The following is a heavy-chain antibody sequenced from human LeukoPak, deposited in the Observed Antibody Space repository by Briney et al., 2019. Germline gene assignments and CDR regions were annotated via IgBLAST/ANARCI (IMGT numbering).Heavy chain of an antibody. CDR3: ARLLSYDFWSGSGEYAFDI. D-gene: IGHD3-3*01. J-gene: IGHJ3*02. CDR2: FYDSGST. CDR1: GGSISSGDYY. Sequence: PSETLSLTCTVSGGSISSGDYYWSWIRQPPGKGLEWIGSFYDSGSTYYNPSLKSRVTISVDTSKNQFSLKLSSVTAADTAVYYCARLLSYDFWSGSGEYAFDIWGQGTMVTVSS. V-gene: IGHV4-39*01.